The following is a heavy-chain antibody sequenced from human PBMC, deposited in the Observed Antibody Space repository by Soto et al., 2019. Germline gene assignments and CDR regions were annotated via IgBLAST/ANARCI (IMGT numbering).Heavy chain of an antibody. V-gene: IGHV5-51*04. CDR3: ARKYYYGAGTLDY. CDR1: GYSFSNYW. CDR2: IYPGDSET. D-gene: IGHD3-10*01. J-gene: IGHJ4*02. Sequence: PGESLKISCKGSGYSFSNYWICWGLQLPGKGLEWMGIIYPGDSETRYSPSFQGQVTMSADKPISTAYLQWSSLKASDSAMYYCARKYYYGAGTLDYWGQGTLVTVSS.